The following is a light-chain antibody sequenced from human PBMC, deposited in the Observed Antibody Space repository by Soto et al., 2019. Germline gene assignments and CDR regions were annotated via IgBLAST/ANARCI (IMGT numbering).Light chain of an antibody. CDR2: GAS. Sequence: EIVMTQSPATLSVSPGERATLSCRASQSVSSNLAWYQQKPGQAPRLLIYGASTRATAIPARFSGSGSGTEFTLTISSLQSEDLAVYFCQHYNNWPPYTFGQGTKLEIK. CDR3: QHYNNWPPYT. J-gene: IGKJ2*01. CDR1: QSVSSN. V-gene: IGKV3-15*01.